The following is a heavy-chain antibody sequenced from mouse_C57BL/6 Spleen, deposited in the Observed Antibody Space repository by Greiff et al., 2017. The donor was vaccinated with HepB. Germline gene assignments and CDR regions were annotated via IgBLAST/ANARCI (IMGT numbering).Heavy chain of an antibody. J-gene: IGHJ4*01. CDR3: AKQAAQAGAMDY. Sequence: QVQLQQSGAELARPGASVKLSCKASGYTFTSYGISWVKQRTGQGLEWIGEIYPRSGNTYYNEKFKGKATLTADKSSSTAYMELRSLTSEDSAVYFCAKQAAQAGAMDYWGQGTSVTVSS. CDR1: GYTFTSYG. CDR2: IYPRSGNT. D-gene: IGHD3-2*02. V-gene: IGHV1-81*01.